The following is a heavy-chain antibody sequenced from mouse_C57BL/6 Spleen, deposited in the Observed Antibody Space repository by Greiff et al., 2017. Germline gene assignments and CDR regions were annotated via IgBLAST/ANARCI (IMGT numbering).Heavy chain of an antibody. CDR2: INYDGSST. CDR1: GFTFSDYY. Sequence: DVKLVESEGGLVQPGSSMKLSCTASGFTFSDYYMAWVRQVPEKGLEWVANINYDGSSTYYLDSLKSRFIISRDNAKNILYLQMSSLKSEDTATYYCARGYYGYDFDYWGQGTTLTVSS. CDR3: ARGYYGYDFDY. V-gene: IGHV5-16*01. J-gene: IGHJ2*01. D-gene: IGHD2-2*01.